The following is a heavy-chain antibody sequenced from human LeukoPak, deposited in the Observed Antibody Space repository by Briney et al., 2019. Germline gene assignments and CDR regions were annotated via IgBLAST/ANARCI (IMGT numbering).Heavy chain of an antibody. Sequence: GASVKVSCKASGGTYSSDAISWVRQAPGQWLEWMGGIIPIFGTANYAQKFQGRVTITADESTSTAYMELSSLRSEDTAVYYCARGRGSFYGMDVRGQGTTVTVSS. D-gene: IGHD2-15*01. CDR1: GGTYSSDA. J-gene: IGHJ6*02. V-gene: IGHV1-69*13. CDR2: IIPIFGTA. CDR3: ARGRGSFYGMDV.